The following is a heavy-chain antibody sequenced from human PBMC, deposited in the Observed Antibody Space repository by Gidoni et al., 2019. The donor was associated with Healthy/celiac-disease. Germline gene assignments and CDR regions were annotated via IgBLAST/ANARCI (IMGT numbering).Heavy chain of an antibody. CDR2: ISSSSSSI. D-gene: IGHD3-3*01. Sequence: EVQLVESGGGRVKPGGSLRLSGAASGFTISSYSMNWVRQAPGKGLEWVSSISSSSSSISYADSVKGRFTISRDNAKNSLYLQMNSLGAEDTAVYYCATDAGVWSGYGSSHYWGQGTLVTVSS. CDR1: GFTISSYS. CDR3: ATDAGVWSGYGSSHY. J-gene: IGHJ4*02. V-gene: IGHV3-21*01.